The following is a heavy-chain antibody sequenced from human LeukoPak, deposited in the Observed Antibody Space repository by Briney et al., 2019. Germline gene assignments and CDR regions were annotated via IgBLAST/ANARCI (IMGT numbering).Heavy chain of an antibody. J-gene: IGHJ4*02. CDR2: INHSGST. D-gene: IGHD4-23*01. Sequence: GSLRLSCAASGFTFSSYAMSWVRQAPGKGLEWIGEINHSGSTNYNPSLKSRVTISVDTSKNQFSLKLSSVTAAGTAVYYCARWLGYGGNVVDYWGQGTLVTVSS. V-gene: IGHV4-34*01. CDR3: ARWLGYGGNVVDY. CDR1: GFTFSSYA.